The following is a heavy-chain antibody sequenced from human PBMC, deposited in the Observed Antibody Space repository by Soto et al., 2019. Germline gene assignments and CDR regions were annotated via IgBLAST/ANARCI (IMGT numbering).Heavy chain of an antibody. CDR2: ISYDGSNK. J-gene: IGHJ6*02. CDR3: ARGTVTTKYYYGMDV. CDR1: GFTFSSYA. V-gene: IGHV3-30-3*01. Sequence: QVQLVESGGGVVQPGRSLRLSCAASGFTFSSYAMHWVRQAPGKGLEWVAVISYDGSNKYYADSVKGRFTISRDNSKNTLYLQMNSLRAEDTSVYYCARGTVTTKYYYGMDVWGQGTTVTFSS. D-gene: IGHD4-4*01.